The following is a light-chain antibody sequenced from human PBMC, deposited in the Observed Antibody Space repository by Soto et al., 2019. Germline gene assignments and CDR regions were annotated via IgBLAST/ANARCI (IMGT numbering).Light chain of an antibody. CDR2: DNN. Sequence: QAVVTQPPSVSAAPGQKVTISCSGSTSNIGKNYVSWYQQFPGTAPKLLIYDNNNRPSGIPDRFSGSKSGTSATLGITGLQTGDEADYYCGTWDSSLTTVVFGGGTKLTVL. CDR1: TSNIGKNY. CDR3: GTWDSSLTTVV. V-gene: IGLV1-51*01. J-gene: IGLJ2*01.